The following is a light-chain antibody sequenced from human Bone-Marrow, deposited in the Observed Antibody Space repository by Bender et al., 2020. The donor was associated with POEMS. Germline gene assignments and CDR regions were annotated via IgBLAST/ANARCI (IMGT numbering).Light chain of an antibody. J-gene: IGLJ3*02. V-gene: IGLV3-25*03. CDR1: ALPKQY. Sequence: SYDLTQPPSVSVSPGQTATITCSGDALPKQYAHWYQQKPGQAPVLVVYDDRERPSGIPERFSGSSSGTTATLTISGVQAEDEADYYCYSAAENNGVFGGGTKLTVL. CDR3: YSAAENNGV. CDR2: DDR.